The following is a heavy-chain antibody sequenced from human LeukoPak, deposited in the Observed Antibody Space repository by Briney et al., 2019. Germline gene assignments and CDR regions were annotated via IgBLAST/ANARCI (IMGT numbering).Heavy chain of an antibody. Sequence: QAEGSLRLSCVASGFTFSGYYMNWVRQAPGKGLEWVSYISSSGSTIYYADSVKGRFTISRDNAKNSLYLQMNSLRAEDTAVYYCAELGITMIGGVWGKGTTVTISS. CDR2: ISSSGSTI. V-gene: IGHV3-48*03. CDR3: AELGITMIGGV. J-gene: IGHJ6*04. CDR1: GFTFSGYY. D-gene: IGHD3-10*02.